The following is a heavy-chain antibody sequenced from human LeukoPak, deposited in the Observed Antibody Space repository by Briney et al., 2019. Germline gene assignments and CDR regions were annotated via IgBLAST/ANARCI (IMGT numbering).Heavy chain of an antibody. V-gene: IGHV3-21*05. CDR2: ISSSSSFI. J-gene: IGHJ4*02. D-gene: IGHD3-22*01. CDR3: TTGVIVGGAFDY. Sequence: PGGSLRLSCAASGFTFSSYSMNWVRQAPGKGLEWVSYISSSSSFIYYADSVKGRFTISRDNVKNSLYLQMNSLKTEDTAVYYCTTGVIVGGAFDYWGQGTLVTVSS. CDR1: GFTFSSYS.